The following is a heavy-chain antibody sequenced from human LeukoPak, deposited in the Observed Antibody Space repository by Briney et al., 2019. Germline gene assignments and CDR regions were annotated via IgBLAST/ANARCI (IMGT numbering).Heavy chain of an antibody. CDR1: GFTFSSYA. CDR3: AKDLYDSSGYYLYYFDY. V-gene: IGHV3-23*01. Sequence: GGSLRLSCAASGFTFSSYAMSWVRQAPGKGLEWVSAISGSGGGTYYADSVKGRFTISRDNSKNTLYLQMNSLRAEDTAVYYCAKDLYDSSGYYLYYFDYWGQGTLVTVSS. D-gene: IGHD3-22*01. CDR2: ISGSGGGT. J-gene: IGHJ4*02.